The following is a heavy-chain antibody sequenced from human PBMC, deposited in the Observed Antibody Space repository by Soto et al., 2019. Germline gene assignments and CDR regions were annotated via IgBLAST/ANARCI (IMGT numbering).Heavy chain of an antibody. Sequence: NPSETLSLTCSVSGGSMNSGGYYWSWIRQHPGKGLEWIGYIYYNGDTYYNPSLKSRVTISVDTSKNQFSLNLTTVTAADTAVYYCARRGGSSSGYYYYAMDVWAQGTTSTAS. V-gene: IGHV4-31*03. CDR1: GGSMNSGGYY. D-gene: IGHD6-6*01. CDR2: IYYNGDT. CDR3: ARRGGSSSGYYYYAMDV. J-gene: IGHJ6*02.